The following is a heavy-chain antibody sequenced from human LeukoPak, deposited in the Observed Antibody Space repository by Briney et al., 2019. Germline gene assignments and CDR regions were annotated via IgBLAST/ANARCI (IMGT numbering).Heavy chain of an antibody. CDR2: INTYNT. Sequence: ASVKVSCKASGGTFSSYAISWVRQAPGQGLEWMGWISTQAPGQGLEWMRWINTYNTNYAQKFQDRVAMTTDTSTRTAYMELRSLTSDDTAVYYCATAHRRYSSGWFDYWGQGTLVTVSP. CDR3: ATAHRRYSSGWFDY. J-gene: IGHJ4*02. V-gene: IGHV1-18*01. CDR1: GGTFSSYA. D-gene: IGHD6-19*01.